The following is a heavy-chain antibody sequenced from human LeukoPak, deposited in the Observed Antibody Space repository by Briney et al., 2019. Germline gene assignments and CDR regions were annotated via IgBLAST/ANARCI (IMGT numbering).Heavy chain of an antibody. V-gene: IGHV4-59*08. CDR3: ARRLRQNLFDP. J-gene: IGHJ5*02. Sequence: PSETLSLTCTVSGVSISSDYWSWIRLPPGKGLEWIGYIYYRGSSNYNPSLKSRVTMSVDTSKNQFSLKLTSVTAADTAVYYCARRLRQNLFDPWGQGTLVTVSS. CDR2: IYYRGSS. D-gene: IGHD4-17*01. CDR1: GVSISSDY.